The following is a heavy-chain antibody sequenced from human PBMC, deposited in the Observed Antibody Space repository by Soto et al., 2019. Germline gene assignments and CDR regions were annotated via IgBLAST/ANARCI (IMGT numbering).Heavy chain of an antibody. CDR3: TRDRAYNCFDY. D-gene: IGHD3-10*01. CDR1: GFTFSGSW. J-gene: IGHJ4*02. Sequence: EMQLVESGGGLVQPGGSLRLSCVDSGFTFSGSWMAWVRQAPGRGLEWVANIKEDGSAKYYVDSVKGRFTVSRDNAKNSLYLQMNRLRDVDTAVYYCTRDRAYNCFDYWGQGTLVTVSS. CDR2: IKEDGSAK. V-gene: IGHV3-7*01.